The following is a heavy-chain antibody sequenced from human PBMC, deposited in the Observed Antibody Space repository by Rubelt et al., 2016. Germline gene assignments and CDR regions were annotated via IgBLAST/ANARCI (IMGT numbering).Heavy chain of an antibody. CDR2: IYYNGNT. D-gene: IGHD7-27*01. Sequence: QVQLQESGPGLVKPSETLSLTCTVSGGSLSSYYWNWIRQPPGKGLEWIGYIYYNGNTNYNPSLKSRVPISIDTSKNQFSLKLSSGTAADTVVYYCARHWDYDGMDVWGQGTTVTVS. J-gene: IGHJ6*02. CDR1: GGSLSSYY. V-gene: IGHV4-59*08. CDR3: ARHWDYDGMDV.